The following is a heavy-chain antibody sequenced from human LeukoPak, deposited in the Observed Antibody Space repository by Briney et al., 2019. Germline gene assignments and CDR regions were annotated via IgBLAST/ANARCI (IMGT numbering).Heavy chain of an antibody. CDR2: INHSGST. J-gene: IGHJ4*02. V-gene: IGHV4-34*01. CDR3: ARRGSIVARRGVYYFDY. CDR1: GRSFSGYY. Sequence: SETLSLTCAVYGRSFSGYYWSWIRQPPGKGLEWIGEINHSGSTNYNPSLKSRVTISVDTSTNQFSLKLSSVPAADTAVYYCARRGSIVARRGVYYFDYWGQGTLVTVSS. D-gene: IGHD6-6*01.